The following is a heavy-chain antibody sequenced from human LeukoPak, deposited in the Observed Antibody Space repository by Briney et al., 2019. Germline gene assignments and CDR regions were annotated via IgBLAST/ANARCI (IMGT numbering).Heavy chain of an antibody. V-gene: IGHV3-23*01. Sequence: GGSLRLSCAASGFTFTNYAMSWVRQAPGKGLEWVSAISGIGGTTYYADSVKGRFTISRDNSKNTLYLQMNSLRAEDTAVYYCAKNYYDSSGYYRWFDPWGQGTLVTVSS. D-gene: IGHD3-22*01. CDR1: GFTFTNYA. CDR2: ISGIGGTT. J-gene: IGHJ5*02. CDR3: AKNYYDSSGYYRWFDP.